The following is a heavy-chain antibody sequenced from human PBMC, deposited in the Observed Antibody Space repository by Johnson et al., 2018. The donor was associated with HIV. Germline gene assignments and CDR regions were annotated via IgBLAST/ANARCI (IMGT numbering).Heavy chain of an antibody. CDR3: AVMTEIGVGQAATSDDAFDI. CDR1: GFTFSNYA. V-gene: IGHV3-30*02. CDR2: IRYDGSNK. D-gene: IGHD2-2*01. Sequence: QVQLVESGGGVVQPGGSLRLSCAASGFTFSNYAMHWVRQAPGKGLEWVAFIRYDGSNKYYADSVKGRFTISRDNSKNTLYLQMNSMRAEDTAVYYCAVMTEIGVGQAATSDDAFDIWGQGTMVTVSS. J-gene: IGHJ3*02.